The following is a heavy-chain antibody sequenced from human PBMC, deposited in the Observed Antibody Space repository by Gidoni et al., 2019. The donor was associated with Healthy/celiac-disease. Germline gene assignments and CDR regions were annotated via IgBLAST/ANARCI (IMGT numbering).Heavy chain of an antibody. D-gene: IGHD2-15*01. CDR2: IYSGGST. J-gene: IGHJ4*02. CDR1: GFTVSVNY. CDR3: AVLQDNQKTFDY. V-gene: IGHV3-53*01. Sequence: EVQLVESGGGLIQPGGSLRLSCAASGFTVSVNYMGWVRQAPGKGLEWVSVIYSGGSTYYADSVKGRFTISRDNSKNTLYLQMNSLRAEDTAVYYCAVLQDNQKTFDYWGQGTLVTVSS.